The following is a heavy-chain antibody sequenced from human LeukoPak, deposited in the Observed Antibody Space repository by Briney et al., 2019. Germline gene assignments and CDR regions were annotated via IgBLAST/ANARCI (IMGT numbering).Heavy chain of an antibody. V-gene: IGHV3-21*06. J-gene: IGHJ4*02. CDR3: AKAPVTSCRGAFCYPFDY. CDR2: ISSTSTYI. Sequence: GGSLRLSCAASGFTFSSYTMIWVRQAPGKGLEWVSSISSTSTYIYYADSVKGRFTISRDNAKNSLYLQMNSLRAEDTAVYYCAKAPVTSCRGAFCYPFDYWGQGTLVTVSS. D-gene: IGHD2-15*01. CDR1: GFTFSSYT.